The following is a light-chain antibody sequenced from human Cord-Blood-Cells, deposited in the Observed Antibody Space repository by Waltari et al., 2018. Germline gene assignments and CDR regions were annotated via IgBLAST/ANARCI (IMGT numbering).Light chain of an antibody. Sequence: DIQMTQSPSSLSASVGDRVTITCRASQSISSYLKWYQQKPGKAPKHLIYAASSLQSWVPSRFSGSGSGTDFTLTISSLQPEDVATYYCHQSYSTPLTFGGGTKVEIK. CDR2: AAS. V-gene: IGKV1-39*01. CDR3: HQSYSTPLT. J-gene: IGKJ4*01. CDR1: QSISSY.